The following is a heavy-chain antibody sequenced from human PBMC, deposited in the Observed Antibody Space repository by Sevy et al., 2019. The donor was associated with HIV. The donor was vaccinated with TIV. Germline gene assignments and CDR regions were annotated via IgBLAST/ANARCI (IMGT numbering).Heavy chain of an antibody. J-gene: IGHJ5*02. CDR2: IYYSGST. V-gene: IGHV4-59*13. Sequence: SETLSLTCTVSGGSISSYYWSWIRQPPGKGLEWIGYIYYSGSTNYNPSLKSRVTISVDTSKNQFSLKLSSVTAADTAVYCCARGGQWLVPVIFWFDPWGQGTLVTVSS. CDR3: ARGGQWLVPVIFWFDP. CDR1: GGSISSYY. D-gene: IGHD6-19*01.